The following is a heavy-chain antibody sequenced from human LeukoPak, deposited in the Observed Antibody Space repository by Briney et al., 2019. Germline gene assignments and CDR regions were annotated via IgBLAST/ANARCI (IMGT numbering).Heavy chain of an antibody. CDR1: GGSISSSSYY. D-gene: IGHD4-17*01. CDR2: IKQDGSEK. Sequence: PSSETLSLTCTVSGGSISSSSYYWGWIRQAPGKGLEWVANIKQDGSEKYYVDSVKGRFTISRDNAKNSLYLQMNSLRAEDTAVYYCARGIFYGDYLDYWGQGTLVTVSS. V-gene: IGHV3-7*01. CDR3: ARGIFYGDYLDY. J-gene: IGHJ4*02.